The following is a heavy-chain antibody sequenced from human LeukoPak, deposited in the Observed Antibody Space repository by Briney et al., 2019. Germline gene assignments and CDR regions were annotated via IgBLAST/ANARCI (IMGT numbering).Heavy chain of an antibody. CDR1: GGSISSYY. D-gene: IGHD1-1*01. CDR3: ARDPGGDNWFDP. CDR2: IYYSGST. V-gene: IGHV4-59*01. J-gene: IGHJ5*02. Sequence: SETLSLTCTVPGGSISSYYWSWIRQPPGKGLEWIGYIYYSGSTNYNPSLKSRVTISVDTSKNQFSLKLSSVTAADTAVYYCARDPGGDNWFDPWGQGTLVTVSS.